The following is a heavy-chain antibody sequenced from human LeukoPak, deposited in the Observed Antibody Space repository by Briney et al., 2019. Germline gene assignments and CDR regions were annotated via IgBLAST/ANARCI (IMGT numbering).Heavy chain of an antibody. V-gene: IGHV4-4*07. J-gene: IGHJ4*02. D-gene: IGHD3-10*01. CDR2: IYTSGST. CDR3: AREAGVRGARGFDF. CDR1: GGSLSNYY. Sequence: SETLSLTCTVSGGSLSNYYWTWIRQPAAEGLEGIGRIYTSGSTNYNPSLKSRVTMSLDTSKNQFSLKLSSVTAADTAVYYCAREAGVRGARGFDFWGQGTLVTVSS.